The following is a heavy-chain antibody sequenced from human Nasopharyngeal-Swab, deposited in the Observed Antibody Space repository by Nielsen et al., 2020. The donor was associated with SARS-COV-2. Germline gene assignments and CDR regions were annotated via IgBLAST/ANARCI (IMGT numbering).Heavy chain of an antibody. CDR2: VNTKTGNP. J-gene: IGHJ6*02. D-gene: IGHD4/OR15-4a*01. CDR3: AKMMYGADHIYGMDV. CDR1: GYIFTSYD. V-gene: IGHV7-4-1*02. Sequence: ASVKVSCKASGYIFTSYDISWVRQAPGQGLEWMGWVNTKTGNPMYAQGFTGRFVFSVDTSVNTAYLQINSIKAEDTAVYYCAKMMYGADHIYGMDVWGQGTSVTVSS.